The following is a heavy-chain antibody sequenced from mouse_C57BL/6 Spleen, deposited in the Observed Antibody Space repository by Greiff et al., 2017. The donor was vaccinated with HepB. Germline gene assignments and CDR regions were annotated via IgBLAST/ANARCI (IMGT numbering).Heavy chain of an antibody. CDR3: AGVESWFAY. Sequence: EVMLVESGGDLVKPGGSLKLSCAASGFTFSSYGMSWVRQTPDKRLEWVATISSGGSYTYYPDSVKGRFTISRDNAKNTLYLQMSSLKSEDTAMYYCAGVESWFAYWGQGTLVTVSA. CDR2: ISSGGSYT. V-gene: IGHV5-6*02. J-gene: IGHJ3*01. CDR1: GFTFSSYG.